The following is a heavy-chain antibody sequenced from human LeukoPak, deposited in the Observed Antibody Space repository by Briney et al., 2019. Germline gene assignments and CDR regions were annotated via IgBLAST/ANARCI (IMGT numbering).Heavy chain of an antibody. D-gene: IGHD4-17*01. Sequence: GRSLRHSCAASGFTFSSYAMHWVRQAPGKGLEWVAVISYDGSNKYYADSVKGRFTISRDNSKNTLYLQMNSLRAEDTAVYYCARDWGGYGDYSDYWGQGTLVTVSS. CDR2: ISYDGSNK. V-gene: IGHV3-30*04. J-gene: IGHJ4*02. CDR1: GFTFSSYA. CDR3: ARDWGGYGDYSDY.